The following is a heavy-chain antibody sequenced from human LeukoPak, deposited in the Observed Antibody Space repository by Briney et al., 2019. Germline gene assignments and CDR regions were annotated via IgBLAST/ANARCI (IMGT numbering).Heavy chain of an antibody. V-gene: IGHV3-23*01. J-gene: IGHJ4*02. Sequence: PGGSLRLSCAASGFTFSSYAMGWVRQAPGRGLVWVSAISGSGGNTDCADSVKGRFTISRDNSKNTLYLQMISLRAEDTAVYYCARRRDSSDGKDFDYWGQGTLVTVSS. CDR1: GFTFSSYA. CDR3: ARRRDSSDGKDFDY. D-gene: IGHD3-22*01. CDR2: ISGSGGNT.